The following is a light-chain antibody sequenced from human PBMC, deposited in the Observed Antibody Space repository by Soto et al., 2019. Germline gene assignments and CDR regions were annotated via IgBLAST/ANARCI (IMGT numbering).Light chain of an antibody. CDR3: QQRSNWPLT. CDR2: DAS. CDR1: QSIRSY. V-gene: IGKV3-11*01. Sequence: IVLTQSPATLSLSPGERATLSCRASQSIRSYLAWYQQKLGQAPRLLIYDASNRATGVPARFSGSGSGTDVTLTISSLEPEDFALYDCQQRSNWPLTVGQGTLLDIK. J-gene: IGKJ5*01.